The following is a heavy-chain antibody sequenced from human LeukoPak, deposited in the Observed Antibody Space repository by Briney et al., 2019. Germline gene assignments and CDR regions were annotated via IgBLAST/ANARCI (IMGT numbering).Heavy chain of an antibody. Sequence: PSETLSLTCTVSGGSISSYYWSWIRQPPGKGLEWIGYIYYSGSTNYNPSLKSRVTISVDTSKNQFSLKLSSVTAVDTAVYYCARLTHMVRGVYDAFDIWGQGTMVTVSS. J-gene: IGHJ3*02. CDR1: GGSISSYY. D-gene: IGHD3-10*01. CDR2: IYYSGST. CDR3: ARLTHMVRGVYDAFDI. V-gene: IGHV4-59*08.